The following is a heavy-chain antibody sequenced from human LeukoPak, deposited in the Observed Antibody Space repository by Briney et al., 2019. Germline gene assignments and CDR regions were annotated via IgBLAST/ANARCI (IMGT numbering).Heavy chain of an antibody. D-gene: IGHD2-15*01. CDR2: ISYDGSNK. Sequence: GGSLTLSCAASGFTFSSYGMHWLRQAPGKGLEWVAVISYDGSNKYYADSVKGRFTISRDNSKNTLYLQMNSLRADDTAVYYCAKGLGNFDYWGQGTLVTVSS. J-gene: IGHJ4*02. CDR1: GFTFSSYG. V-gene: IGHV3-30*18. CDR3: AKGLGNFDY.